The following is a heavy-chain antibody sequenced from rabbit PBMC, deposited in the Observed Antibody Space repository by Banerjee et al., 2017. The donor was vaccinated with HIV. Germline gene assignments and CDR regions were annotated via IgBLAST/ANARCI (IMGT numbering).Heavy chain of an antibody. CDR2: IDPVFGST. Sequence: QLVESGGGLVTLGGSLKLSCKASGIDFSSYGVSWVRQAPGKGLEWIGYIDPVFGSTYYASWVNGRFTISSHNAQNTLYLQLNSLTAADTATYFCVRDPIYVGSSGDYDRRVTLWGPGTLVTVS. D-gene: IGHD1-1*01. V-gene: IGHV1S7*01. CDR3: VRDPIYVGSSGDYDRRVTL. J-gene: IGHJ4*01. CDR1: GIDFSSYG.